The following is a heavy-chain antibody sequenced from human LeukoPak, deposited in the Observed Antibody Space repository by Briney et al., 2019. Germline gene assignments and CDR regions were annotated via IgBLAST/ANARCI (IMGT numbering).Heavy chain of an antibody. CDR1: GYTFTGYY. Sequence: VASVRVSCKASGYTFTGYYMHWVRQAPGQGLEWRGWINPNSGGTNYAQRFQGRVTITRDTSISTAYMELSRLRSDDTAVYYCARVAVVSGYDYFDYWGQGTLVTVSS. CDR3: ARVAVVSGYDYFDY. CDR2: INPNSGGT. D-gene: IGHD6-25*01. V-gene: IGHV1-2*02. J-gene: IGHJ4*02.